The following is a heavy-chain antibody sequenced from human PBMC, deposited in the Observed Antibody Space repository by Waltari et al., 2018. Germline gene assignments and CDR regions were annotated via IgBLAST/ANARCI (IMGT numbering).Heavy chain of an antibody. CDR3: ARVGATREFYYYYYGMDV. J-gene: IGHJ6*02. CDR1: GGSISSGDYY. Sequence: QVQLQESGPGLVKPSQTLSLTCTVSGGSISSGDYYWSWIRQPPGKGLEWIGYIYYSGSTYYTPSLKSRVTRSVDTSKNQFSLKLGSVTAADTAVYYCARVGATREFYYYYYGMDVWGQGTTVTVSS. CDR2: IYYSGST. D-gene: IGHD1-26*01. V-gene: IGHV4-30-4*08.